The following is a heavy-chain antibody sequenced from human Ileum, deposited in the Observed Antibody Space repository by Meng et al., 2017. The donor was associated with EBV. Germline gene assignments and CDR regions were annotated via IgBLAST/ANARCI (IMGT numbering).Heavy chain of an antibody. V-gene: IGHV4-39*07. Sequence: QLQLQAEGPGLVKPSETPSLTCSFSGGSFSSRKYYWGWIRQPPGKALEWIASIYYSGTTYYNPSLQSRVSISVDKSKNQVSLNMTSMTAADTAVYYCASRELAPFDYWGQGTLVTVSS. CDR2: IYYSGTT. D-gene: IGHD1-26*01. CDR3: ASRELAPFDY. CDR1: GGSFSSRKYY. J-gene: IGHJ4*02.